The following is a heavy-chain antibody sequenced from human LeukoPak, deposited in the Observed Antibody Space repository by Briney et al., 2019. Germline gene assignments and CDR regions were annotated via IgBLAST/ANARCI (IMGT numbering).Heavy chain of an antibody. Sequence: PSETLSLTCTVSGGSITTSSYYWGWVRQPPGKGLQWIGCTSHSGTTFYSPSRRSRVSISVATSNSPFSLKLSSMTATDTAVYYCAKTTRASIRSAFDIWGQGTLVTVSS. D-gene: IGHD1-7*01. CDR1: GGSITTSSYY. CDR3: AKTTRASIRSAFDI. V-gene: IGHV4-39*01. J-gene: IGHJ3*02. CDR2: TSHSGTT.